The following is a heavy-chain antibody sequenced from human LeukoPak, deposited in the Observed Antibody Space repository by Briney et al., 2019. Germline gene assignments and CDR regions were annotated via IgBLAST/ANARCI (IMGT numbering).Heavy chain of an antibody. CDR2: IIPILGIA. V-gene: IGHV1-69*04. CDR3: ARSLGYSSSSDFDY. Sequence: ASVKVSCKASGGTFSSYAISWVRQAPGQGLEWMGRIIPILGIANYAQKFQGRVTITADKSTSTAYMELSSLRSEDTAVYYCARSLGYSSSSDFDYWGQGTLVTVSS. J-gene: IGHJ4*02. CDR1: GGTFSSYA. D-gene: IGHD6-6*01.